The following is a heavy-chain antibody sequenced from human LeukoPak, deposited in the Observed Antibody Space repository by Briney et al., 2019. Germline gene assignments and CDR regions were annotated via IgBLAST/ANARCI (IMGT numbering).Heavy chain of an antibody. V-gene: IGHV1-69*05. CDR3: ARDGDSYGYDY. CDR1: GGTFSSYA. D-gene: IGHD5-18*01. CDR2: IIPIFGTA. Sequence: ASVKVSCKASGGTFSSYAISWVRQAPGQGLEWMGGIIPIFGTANYAQKFHGRVTITTDESTSTAYMELSSLRSEDTAVYYCARDGDSYGYDYWGQGTLVTVSS. J-gene: IGHJ4*02.